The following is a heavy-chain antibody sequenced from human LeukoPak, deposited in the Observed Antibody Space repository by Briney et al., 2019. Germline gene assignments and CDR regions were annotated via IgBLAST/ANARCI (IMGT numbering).Heavy chain of an antibody. V-gene: IGHV1-18*01. CDR1: GYTFTSYG. D-gene: IGHD1-26*01. J-gene: IGHJ4*02. CDR2: ISAYNGNT. Sequence: ASVKVSCKASGYTFTSYGISWVRQAPGQGLEWMGWISAYNGNTNYAQKLQGRVTMTTDTSTSTAYMELRSLRSDDTAAYYCARDLLPYSGSYYRWGYWGQGTLVTVSS. CDR3: ARDLLPYSGSYYRWGY.